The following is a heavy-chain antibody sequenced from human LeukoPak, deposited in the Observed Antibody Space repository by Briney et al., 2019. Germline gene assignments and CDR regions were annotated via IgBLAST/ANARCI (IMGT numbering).Heavy chain of an antibody. Sequence: PRGSLRLSCAASGFTFSNYLMNWVRQAPGKGLVWVSRINSDESNTNSYADSVKGRFTISRDNVKNTLYLQMNSLRAEDTAVYFCGRGGNGIDIWGQGTAVIVSS. D-gene: IGHD2-8*01. CDR2: INSDESNT. CDR1: GFTFSNYL. J-gene: IGHJ3*02. V-gene: IGHV3-74*01. CDR3: GRGGNGIDI.